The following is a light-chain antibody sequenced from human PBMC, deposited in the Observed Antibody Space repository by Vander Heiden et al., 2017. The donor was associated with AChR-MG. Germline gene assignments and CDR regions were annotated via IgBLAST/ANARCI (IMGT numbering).Light chain of an antibody. Sequence: IQLTQSPSSLSASVGERVTITCRASQGISSYLAWYQQKPGRAPRRLIYTASTWQSGVPSRFTGSGSGTDFALTISSLQPEDFATYYCQQLNSYPITFGQGTRLDIK. CDR3: QQLNSYPIT. CDR2: TAS. CDR1: QGISSY. V-gene: IGKV1-9*01. J-gene: IGKJ5*01.